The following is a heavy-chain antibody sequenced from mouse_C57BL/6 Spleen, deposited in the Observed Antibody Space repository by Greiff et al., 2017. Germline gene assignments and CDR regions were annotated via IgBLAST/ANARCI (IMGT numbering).Heavy chain of an antibody. CDR2: IYPSDSET. D-gene: IGHD2-3*01. J-gene: IGHJ3*01. CDR3: ARFLDGYFAY. CDR1: GYTFTSYW. V-gene: IGHV1-61*01. Sequence: QVQLKQPGAELVRPGSSVKLSCKASGYTFTSYWMDWVKQRPGQGLEWIGNIYPSDSETHYNQKFKDKATLTVDKSSSTAYMQLSSLTSEDSAVYYCARFLDGYFAYWGQGTLVTVSA.